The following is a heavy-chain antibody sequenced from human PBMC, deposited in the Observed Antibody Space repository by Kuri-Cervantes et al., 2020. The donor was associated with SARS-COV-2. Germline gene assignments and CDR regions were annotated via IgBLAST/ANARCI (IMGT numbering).Heavy chain of an antibody. J-gene: IGHJ4*02. CDR2: ISYDGSNK. CDR3: ARSYYDYIWGSYRPEALDH. V-gene: IGHV3-30*01. CDR1: GFTFSSYA. Sequence: GESLKISCAASGFTFSSYAMHWVRQAPGKGLEWVAVISYDGSNKYYADSVKGRFTISRDNSKNTLYLQMNSLRAEDTAVYYCARSYYDYIWGSYRPEALDHWGQGTLVTVSS. D-gene: IGHD3-16*02.